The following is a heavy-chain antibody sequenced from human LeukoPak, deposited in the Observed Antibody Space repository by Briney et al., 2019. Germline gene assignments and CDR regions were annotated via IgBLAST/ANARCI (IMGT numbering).Heavy chain of an antibody. D-gene: IGHD6-13*01. CDR1: GFTFSSYA. J-gene: IGHJ4*02. Sequence: PGGSLRLSCAASGFTFSSYAMSWVRQAPGKGLEWIGSIYYSGSTYYNPSLKSRVTISVDTSKNQFSLKLSSVTAADTAVYYCARQSSSSWYYFDYWGQGTLVTVSS. V-gene: IGHV4-39*01. CDR3: ARQSSSSWYYFDY. CDR2: IYYSGST.